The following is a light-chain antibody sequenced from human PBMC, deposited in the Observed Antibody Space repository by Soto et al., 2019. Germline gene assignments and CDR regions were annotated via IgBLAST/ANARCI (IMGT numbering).Light chain of an antibody. CDR2: GAS. J-gene: IGKJ4*01. CDR1: QSVSSSY. Sequence: EIVLTQSPGTLSLSPGERATLSCRASQSVSSSYLAWYQQKPGQAPRLLIYGASSRATGIPDRFSGSVSGTDFTLTISRLEPEDFAVYYCQQYNRSPLTFSGGTKVEIK. CDR3: QQYNRSPLT. V-gene: IGKV3-20*01.